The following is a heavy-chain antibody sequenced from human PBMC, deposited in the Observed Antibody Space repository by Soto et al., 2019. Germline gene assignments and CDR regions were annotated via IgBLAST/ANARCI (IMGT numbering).Heavy chain of an antibody. D-gene: IGHD6-13*01. CDR3: ARLRYSSSWYPPGYYYYGMDV. CDR2: IFSNDEK. Sequence: QSGPTLVNPTETLTLTCTVSGFSLSNARMGVSWIRQPPGKALEWLAHIFSNDEKSYSTSLKSRLTISKDTSKSQVVLTMTNMDPVDTATYYCARLRYSSSWYPPGYYYYGMDVWGQGTTVTVSS. J-gene: IGHJ6*02. CDR1: GFSLSNARMG. V-gene: IGHV2-26*01.